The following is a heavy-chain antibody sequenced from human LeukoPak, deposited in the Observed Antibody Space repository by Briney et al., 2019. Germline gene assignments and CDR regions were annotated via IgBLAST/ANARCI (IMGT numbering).Heavy chain of an antibody. D-gene: IGHD5-12*01. Sequence: SVKVSCKASGGTFSSYAISWVRQAPGQGLEWMGGIIPIFGTANYAQKFQGRVTITTDTSANTAYLELSSLRSEDTAVYYCAISQWLRLGTFDYWGQGTLVPVSS. CDR2: IIPIFGTA. CDR1: GGTFSSYA. J-gene: IGHJ4*02. V-gene: IGHV1-69*05. CDR3: AISQWLRLGTFDY.